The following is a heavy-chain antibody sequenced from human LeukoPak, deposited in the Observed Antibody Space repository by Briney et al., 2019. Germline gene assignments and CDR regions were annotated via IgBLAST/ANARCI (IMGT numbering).Heavy chain of an antibody. D-gene: IGHD6-13*01. J-gene: IGHJ3*02. CDR1: GYSFTSYW. CDR3: ARQYSSSWYKGAFDI. V-gene: IGHV5-51*01. CDR2: IYPGDSDT. Sequence: GESLKISCKGSGYSFTSYWIGWVRQMPGKGLEWMGIIYPGDSDTRYSPSFQGQVTISADKSISTAYLQWSSLKASDTAMYYCARQYSSSWYKGAFDIWGQGTMVTVSS.